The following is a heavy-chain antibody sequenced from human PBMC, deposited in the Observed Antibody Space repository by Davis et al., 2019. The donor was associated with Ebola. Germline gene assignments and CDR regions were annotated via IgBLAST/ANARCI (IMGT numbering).Heavy chain of an antibody. CDR3: ARGWLRGWFDP. J-gene: IGHJ5*02. CDR1: GDSVSMKSAG. V-gene: IGHV6-1*01. D-gene: IGHD5-12*01. CDR2: TYYNSKWYS. Sequence: HSQTLSLTCAISGDSVSMKSAGWNWIRQSPSRGLEWLGRTYYNSKWYSDYAVSVRGRITVNPDTSKNQFSLQLNSVTPDDTAVYYCARGWLRGWFDPWGQGTLVTVSS.